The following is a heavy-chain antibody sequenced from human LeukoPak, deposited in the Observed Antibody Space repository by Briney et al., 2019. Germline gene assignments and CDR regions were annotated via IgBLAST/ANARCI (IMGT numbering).Heavy chain of an antibody. CDR1: GYTFTGYC. V-gene: IGHV1-2*02. D-gene: IGHD2-15*01. Sequence: ASVKVSCKASGYTFTGYCMHWVRQAPGQGLEWMGWINPNSGGTNYAQKFQGRVTMTRDTSISTAYMELNRLRSDDTAVYYCASCPWYCSGGSCYHMNWFDPWGQGTLVTVSS. J-gene: IGHJ5*02. CDR3: ASCPWYCSGGSCYHMNWFDP. CDR2: INPNSGGT.